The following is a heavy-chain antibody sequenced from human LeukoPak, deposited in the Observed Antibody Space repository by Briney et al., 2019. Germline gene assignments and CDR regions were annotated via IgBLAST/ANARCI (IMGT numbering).Heavy chain of an antibody. J-gene: IGHJ5*02. CDR2: IYYSGST. Sequence: SETLSLTCTVSGGSISSSSYYWGWIRQPPGEGLEWVGSIYYSGSTYYNPSLKSRVTISVDTSKNQFSLKLSSVTAADTAVYYCARQYVLRFLEWLPWGQGTLVTVSS. D-gene: IGHD3-3*01. V-gene: IGHV4-39*01. CDR1: GGSISSSSYY. CDR3: ARQYVLRFLEWLP.